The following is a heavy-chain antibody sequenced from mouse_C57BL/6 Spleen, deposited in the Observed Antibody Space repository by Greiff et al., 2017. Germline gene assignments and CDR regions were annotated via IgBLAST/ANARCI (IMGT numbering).Heavy chain of an antibody. CDR1: GYTFTSYW. Sequence: QVQLQQPGAELVKPGASVKMSCKASGYTFTSYWITWVKQRPGQGLERIGDIYPGSGSTNYNEKFKSKATLTVDTSSSTAYMQLSSLTSEDSAVYYCARDDDGYSYDFDDWGQGTTLTVSS. D-gene: IGHD2-3*01. CDR2: IYPGSGST. V-gene: IGHV1-55*01. J-gene: IGHJ2*01. CDR3: ARDDDGYSYDFDD.